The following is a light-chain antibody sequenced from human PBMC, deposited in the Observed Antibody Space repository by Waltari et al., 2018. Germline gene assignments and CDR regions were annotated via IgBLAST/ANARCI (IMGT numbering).Light chain of an antibody. CDR1: QGINNY. CDR3: QQLNTYPRT. V-gene: IGKV1-9*01. CDR2: LAS. Sequence: DIQLTQSPSFLSASVGDTVTITCRASQGINNYLAWFQQKPVKAPKLLIYLASPLQSGVPSRFSGSGSGTEFTLTISSLQPEDFATYYCQQLNTYPRTFGQGTKVEI. J-gene: IGKJ1*01.